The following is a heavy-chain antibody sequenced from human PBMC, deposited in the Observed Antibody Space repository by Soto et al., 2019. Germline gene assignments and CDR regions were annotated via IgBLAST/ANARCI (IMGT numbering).Heavy chain of an antibody. J-gene: IGHJ2*01. Sequence: EVQLVESGGGLVQPGGSLRLSCAASGFTFSSFSMNWVRQAPGKGLEWVSYISSGSATIYYTDSVKGRYTISRDNAKSSLYLQMDSLTDEDTAVYYCARDSASYSSSSGSYWYFDLWGPGTLVNVSS. CDR2: ISSGSATI. D-gene: IGHD6-6*01. CDR3: ARDSASYSSSSGSYWYFDL. CDR1: GFTFSSFS. V-gene: IGHV3-48*02.